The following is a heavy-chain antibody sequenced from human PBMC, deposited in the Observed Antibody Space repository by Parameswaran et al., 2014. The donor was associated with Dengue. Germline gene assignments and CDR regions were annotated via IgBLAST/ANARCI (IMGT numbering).Heavy chain of an antibody. CDR3: ARSNLKPGRADV. J-gene: IGHJ6*02. D-gene: IGHD1-14*01. Sequence: RWIRQPPGKGLEWIGEIYDSGSTNYNPSLKSRVTISVDTSKNQFSLKLSSVTAADTALYYCARSNLKPGRADVWGQGTTVTVSS. CDR2: IYDSGST. V-gene: IGHV4-34*01.